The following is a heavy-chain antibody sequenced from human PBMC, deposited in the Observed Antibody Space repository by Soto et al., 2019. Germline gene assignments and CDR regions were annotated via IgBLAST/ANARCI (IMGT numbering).Heavy chain of an antibody. Sequence: PGGSLTLSCAASGFTFSDYYMSWIRQAPGKGLEWVSYISSSSYTNCADSVKGRFTISRDNAKNSLYLQMNSLRAEDTAVYYCARDWSRRKVSQKRLSGMDVWGQGTTVTVSS. CDR1: GFTFSDYY. D-gene: IGHD1-20*01. J-gene: IGHJ6*02. CDR2: ISSSSYT. CDR3: ARDWSRRKVSQKRLSGMDV. V-gene: IGHV3-11*06.